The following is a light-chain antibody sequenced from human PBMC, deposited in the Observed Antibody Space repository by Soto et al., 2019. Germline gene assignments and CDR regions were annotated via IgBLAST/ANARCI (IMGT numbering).Light chain of an antibody. CDR1: QSVLYSSNNXNX. J-gene: IGKJ4*01. CDR3: QQYDSTPLT. V-gene: IGKV4-1*01. Sequence: DIVMTQSPDSLAVSLGERATINCKSSQSVLYSSNNXNXLXWYQQKPGQPPKLLIYWASTRDSGVPDRFSGSGSGTDFTLTXXXXQAEDVAVYYCQQYDSTPLTFGGGTTVEIK. CDR2: WAS.